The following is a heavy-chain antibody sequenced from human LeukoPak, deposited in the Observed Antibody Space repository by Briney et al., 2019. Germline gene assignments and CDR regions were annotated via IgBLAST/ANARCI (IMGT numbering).Heavy chain of an antibody. J-gene: IGHJ6*03. D-gene: IGHD1-1*01. Sequence: GGSLRLSCAASGFTFSSCWMSWVRQAPGKGLEWVANIKQDGSEKYYVDSVKGRFTISRDNAKNSLYLQMNSLRAEDTAVYYCASSGGRSQYYYYYYMDVWGKGTTVTVSS. CDR2: IKQDGSEK. CDR1: GFTFSSCW. V-gene: IGHV3-7*01. CDR3: ASSGGRSQYYYYYYMDV.